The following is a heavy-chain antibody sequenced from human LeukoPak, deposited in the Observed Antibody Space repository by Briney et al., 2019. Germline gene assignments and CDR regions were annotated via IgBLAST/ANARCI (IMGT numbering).Heavy chain of an antibody. J-gene: IGHJ6*02. CDR1: GGSFTDYF. Sequence: SETLSLACTVFGGSFTDYFWTWIRHSPGKGLEWIGEINDYTGDTNYNPSLNSRVSISLEKSKNQFSLELRSVTAADTAVYYCARGRIAKIVVVHSFSYGMDVWGQGTTVTVSS. CDR3: ARGRIAKIVVVHSFSYGMDV. V-gene: IGHV4-34*01. CDR2: INDYTGDT. D-gene: IGHD3-22*01.